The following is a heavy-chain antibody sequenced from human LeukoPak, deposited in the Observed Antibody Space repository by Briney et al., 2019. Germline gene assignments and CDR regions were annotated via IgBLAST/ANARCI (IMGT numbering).Heavy chain of an antibody. D-gene: IGHD3-3*01. V-gene: IGHV3-7*01. CDR1: GFTFIGYW. CDR3: ARDYDFWSGGTFDY. J-gene: IGHJ4*02. Sequence: GGSLRLSCAASGFTFIGYWMSWVRQAPGKGLEWVANIKQDGIEKYNVDSMKGRFTISRDNAKNSLYLQMNSLRAEHTAVYYCARDYDFWSGGTFDYWGQGNLVTVSS. CDR2: IKQDGIEK.